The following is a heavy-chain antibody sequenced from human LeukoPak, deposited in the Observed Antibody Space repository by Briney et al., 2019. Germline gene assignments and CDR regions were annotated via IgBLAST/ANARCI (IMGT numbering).Heavy chain of an antibody. CDR1: GGSISSGGHY. V-gene: IGHV4-31*03. J-gene: IGHJ4*02. CDR3: ARGRVGDVWGSYPRNRPYYFDY. D-gene: IGHD3-16*02. Sequence: SQTLSLTCTVSGGSISSGGHYWSWIRQHPGKGLEWIGYIYYSGSTYYNPSLKSRVTISVDTSKNQFSLKLSSVTAADTAVYYCARGRVGDVWGSYPRNRPYYFDYWGQGTLVTVSS. CDR2: IYYSGST.